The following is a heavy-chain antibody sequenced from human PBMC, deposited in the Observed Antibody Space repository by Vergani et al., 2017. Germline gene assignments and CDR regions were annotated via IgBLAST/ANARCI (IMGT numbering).Heavy chain of an antibody. CDR3: ATVAGYYYDSSGDPDY. D-gene: IGHD3-22*01. V-gene: IGHV1-69-2*01. CDR1: GYSLSDHY. CDR2: VDTEDGET. J-gene: IGHJ4*02. Sequence: VQLVQSGAEVKKPGSSVKVSCKASGYSLSDHYIHWVRQAPGKGLEWMGLVDTEDGETIYAEKFQGRVTITADTSTDTAYMELSSLRSEDTAVYYCATVAGYYYDSSGDPDYWGQGTLVTVSS.